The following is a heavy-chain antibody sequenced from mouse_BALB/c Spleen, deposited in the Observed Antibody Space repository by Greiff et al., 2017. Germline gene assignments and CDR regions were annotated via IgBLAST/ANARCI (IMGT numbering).Heavy chain of an antibody. J-gene: IGHJ4*01. V-gene: IGHV5-6-5*01. Sequence: VQLKESGGGLVKPGGSLKLSCAASGFTFSSYAMSWVRQTPEKRLEWVASISSGGSTYYPDSVKGRFTISRDNARNILYLQMSSLRSEDTAMYYCARERGAMDYWGQGTSVTVSS. CDR1: GFTFSSYA. CDR2: ISSGGST. CDR3: ARERGAMDY.